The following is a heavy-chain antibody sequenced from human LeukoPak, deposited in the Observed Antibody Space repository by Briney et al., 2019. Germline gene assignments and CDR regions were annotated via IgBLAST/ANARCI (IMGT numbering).Heavy chain of an antibody. V-gene: IGHV4-30-2*01. CDR2: IYHSGST. CDR1: GGSISSGGYY. Sequence: PSQTLSLTCTVSGGSISSGGYYWSWIRQPPGKGLEWIGYIYHSGSTYYNPSLKSRVTISVDRSKNQFSLKLSSVTAADTAVYYCARDPMTAAGSKDGMDAWGQGTTVTVSS. J-gene: IGHJ6*02. CDR3: ARDPMTAAGSKDGMDA. D-gene: IGHD6-13*01.